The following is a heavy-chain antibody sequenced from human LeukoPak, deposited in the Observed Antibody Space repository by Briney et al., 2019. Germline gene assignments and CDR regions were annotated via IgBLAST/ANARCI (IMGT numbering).Heavy chain of an antibody. CDR3: ARDLTRYDNSNSGPVDY. J-gene: IGHJ4*02. D-gene: IGHD4-11*01. CDR1: GYTFTGYY. V-gene: IGHV1-18*04. CDR2: ISAYNGNT. Sequence: ASVKVSCKASGYTFTGYYMHWVRQAPGQGLEWMGWISAYNGNTNYAQKLQGRVTMTTDTSTSTAYMELRSLRSDDTAVYYCARDLTRYDNSNSGPVDYWGQGTLVTVSS.